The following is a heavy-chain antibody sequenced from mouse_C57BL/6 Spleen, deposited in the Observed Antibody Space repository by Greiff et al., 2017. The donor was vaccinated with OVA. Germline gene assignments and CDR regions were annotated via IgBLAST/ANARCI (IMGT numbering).Heavy chain of an antibody. V-gene: IGHV1-15*01. Sequence: QVQLKESGAELVRPGASVTLSCKASGYTFTDYEMHWVKQTPVHGLEWIGAIDPETGGTAYNQKFKGKAILTADKSSSTAYMELRSLTSEDSAVYYCTRWTTVVGWDFDVWGTGTTVTVSS. J-gene: IGHJ1*03. CDR1: GYTFTDYE. CDR3: TRWTTVVGWDFDV. D-gene: IGHD1-1*01. CDR2: IDPETGGT.